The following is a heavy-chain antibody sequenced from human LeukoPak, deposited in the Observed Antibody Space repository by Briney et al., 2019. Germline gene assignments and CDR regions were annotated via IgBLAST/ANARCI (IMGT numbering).Heavy chain of an antibody. CDR1: GFTFDDYG. Sequence: PGGSLRLSCAASGFTFDDYGMSWVRQAPGKGLEWVANIKQDGSEKYYVDSVKGRFTISRDNAKNSLYLQMNSLRAEDTAVYYCARDRNTDFWSGYYTNYFDYWGQGTLVTVSS. J-gene: IGHJ4*02. CDR2: IKQDGSEK. V-gene: IGHV3-7*01. CDR3: ARDRNTDFWSGYYTNYFDY. D-gene: IGHD3-3*01.